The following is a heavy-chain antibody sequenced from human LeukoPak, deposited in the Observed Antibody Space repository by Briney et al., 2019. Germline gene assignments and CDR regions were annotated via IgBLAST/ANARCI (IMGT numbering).Heavy chain of an antibody. D-gene: IGHD3-10*01. V-gene: IGHV4-59*01. CDR3: AGQRGPYYFDY. J-gene: IGHJ4*02. CDR1: IGSFSGYY. CDR2: IYYSGST. Sequence: NTSETLSLTCAVYIGSFSGYYWSWIRQSPGKGLEWIGYIYYSGSTNYNPSLKSRVTISVDTSKNQFSLKLSSVTAADTAVYYCAGQRGPYYFDYWGQGTLVTVSS.